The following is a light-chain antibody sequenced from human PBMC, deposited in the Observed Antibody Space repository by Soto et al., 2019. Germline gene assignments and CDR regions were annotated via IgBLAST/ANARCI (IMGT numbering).Light chain of an antibody. J-gene: IGKJ1*01. CDR2: GAS. V-gene: IGKV3-15*01. CDR1: QNISSY. Sequence: IVLTQSPATLSLSPGKIATLSFRASQNISSYLIWYQQKPGQAPRLLIYGASTRATGISARFSGSGSGTEFTLTISSLQSEDFAIYYCQQYKNWPRTFGQGTKVDIK. CDR3: QQYKNWPRT.